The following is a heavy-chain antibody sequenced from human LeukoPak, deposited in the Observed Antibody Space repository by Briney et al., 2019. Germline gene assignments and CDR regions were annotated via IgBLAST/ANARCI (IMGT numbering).Heavy chain of an antibody. CDR2: INHSGST. Sequence: PSETLSLTCAVYGGSLSGYYWSWIRQPPGKGLEWIGEINHSGSTNYNPSLKSRVTISVDTSKNQFSLKLSSVTAADTAVYYCARDANYYGSGSFWFDPWGQGTLVTVSS. CDR1: GGSLSGYY. V-gene: IGHV4-34*01. CDR3: ARDANYYGSGSFWFDP. J-gene: IGHJ5*02. D-gene: IGHD3-10*01.